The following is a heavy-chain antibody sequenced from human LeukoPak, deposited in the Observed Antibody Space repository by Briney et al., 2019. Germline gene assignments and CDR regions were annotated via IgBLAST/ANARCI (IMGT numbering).Heavy chain of an antibody. CDR1: GFTFSSYW. J-gene: IGHJ3*02. V-gene: IGHV3-7*01. CDR2: IKQGGSEK. CDR3: ARDVSLNYNILTGYYDAFDI. Sequence: PGGSLRLSCAASGFTFSSYWMSWVRQAPGKGLEWVANIKQGGSEKYYVDSVKGRFTISRDNAKNSLYLQMNSLRAEDTAVYYCARDVSLNYNILTGYYDAFDIWGQGTMVTVSS. D-gene: IGHD3-9*01.